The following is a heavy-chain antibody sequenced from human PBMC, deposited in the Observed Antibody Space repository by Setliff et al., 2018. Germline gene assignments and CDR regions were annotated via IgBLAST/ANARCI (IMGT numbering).Heavy chain of an antibody. CDR1: GFTFSSYA. J-gene: IGHJ4*02. CDR3: AKDGFDSSSPYYFDY. D-gene: IGHD6-13*01. Sequence: GGSLRLSCAASGFTFSSYAMSWVRQAPGKGLEWVSSISGNGGTTYYADSVKGRFTISRDNFKNTLYVQMNSLGADDTAVYYCAKDGFDSSSPYYFDYWGPGALVTVSS. CDR2: ISGNGGTT. V-gene: IGHV3-23*01.